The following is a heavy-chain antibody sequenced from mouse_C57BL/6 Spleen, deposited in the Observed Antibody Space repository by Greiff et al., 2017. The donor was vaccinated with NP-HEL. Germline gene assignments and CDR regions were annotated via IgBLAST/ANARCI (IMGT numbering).Heavy chain of an antibody. CDR3: ARGGYDYDGDPGY. CDR2: IYPGSGST. CDR1: GYTFTSYW. D-gene: IGHD2-4*01. J-gene: IGHJ2*01. Sequence: VKLQQPGAELVKPGASVKMSCKASGYTFTSYWITWVKQRPGQGLEWIGDIYPGSGSTNYNEKFKSKATLTVDTSSSTAYMQLSSLTSEDSAVYYCARGGYDYDGDPGYWGQGTTLTVSS. V-gene: IGHV1-55*01.